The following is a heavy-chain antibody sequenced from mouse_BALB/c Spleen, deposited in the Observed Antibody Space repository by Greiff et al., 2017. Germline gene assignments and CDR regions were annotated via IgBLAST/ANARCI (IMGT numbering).Heavy chain of an antibody. Sequence: VQGVESGPGLVAPSQSLSITCTVSGFSLTSYGVHWVRQPPGKGLEWLGVIWAGGSTNYNSALMSRLSISKDNSKSQVFLKMNSLQTDDTAMYYCARDGGYYSYYFDYWGQGTTLTVSS. D-gene: IGHD2-3*01. CDR3: ARDGGYYSYYFDY. V-gene: IGHV2-9*02. CDR1: GFSLTSYG. CDR2: IWAGGST. J-gene: IGHJ2*01.